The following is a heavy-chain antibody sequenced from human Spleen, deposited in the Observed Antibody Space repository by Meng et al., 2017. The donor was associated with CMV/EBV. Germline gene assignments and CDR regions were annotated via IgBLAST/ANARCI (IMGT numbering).Heavy chain of an antibody. V-gene: IGHV4-59*01. D-gene: IGHD6-13*01. CDR3: AGLSIAAAGTPFDP. CDR2: IYYSGST. Sequence: GSLRLSCTVSGGSISTYYWSWLRQPPGKRLEFIGHIYYSGSTKCNPSLKSRVTISVDTSKNQFSLKLNSVTTSDTAVYYCAGLSIAAAGTPFDPWGRGTLVTVSS. CDR1: GGSISTYY. J-gene: IGHJ5*02.